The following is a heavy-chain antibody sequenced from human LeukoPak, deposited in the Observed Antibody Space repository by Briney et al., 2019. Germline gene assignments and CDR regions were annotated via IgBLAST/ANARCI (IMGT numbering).Heavy chain of an antibody. D-gene: IGHD5/OR15-5a*01. CDR3: AKGGLRVTDY. J-gene: IGHJ4*02. CDR2: VNNDGSST. Sequence: PGGSLRLSCAASGFIFSNYWMHWVRQAPGKGLVWVSRVNNDGSSTTYADSVKGRFTISRDNAKNTLYLRMNSLRAEDTAVCYCAKGGLRVTDYWGQGTLVTVSS. V-gene: IGHV3-74*03. CDR1: GFIFSNYW.